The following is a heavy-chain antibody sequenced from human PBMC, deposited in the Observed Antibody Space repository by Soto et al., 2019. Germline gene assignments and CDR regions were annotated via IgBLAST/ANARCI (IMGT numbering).Heavy chain of an antibody. J-gene: IGHJ3*02. V-gene: IGHV3-23*01. CDR3: AKSRSVEDGFDI. CDR2: IRGSDEST. CDR1: GFPFNNYA. Sequence: EAQLLESGGGLVQTGGSLRLSCAASGFPFNNYAMSWVRQAPGKGLEWVSEIRGSDESTYYAQSVNGRFTISRDNSKNTLNLQMNSLIAEDTAVYYCAKSRSVEDGFDIWGQGTMVTVSS.